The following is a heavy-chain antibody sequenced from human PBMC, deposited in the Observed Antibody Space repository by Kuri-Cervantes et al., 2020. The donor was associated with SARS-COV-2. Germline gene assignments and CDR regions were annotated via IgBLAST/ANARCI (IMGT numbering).Heavy chain of an antibody. CDR2: IGTAGDP. V-gene: IGHV3-13*04. CDR3: AKVAEEDSSGWYPDYYYGMDV. Sequence: GGSLRLSCAASGFTFSSYDMHWVRQATGKGLEWVSAIGTAGDPYYPGSVKGRFTISRENAKNSLYLQMNSLRAGDTAVYYCAKVAEEDSSGWYPDYYYGMDVWGQGTTVTVSS. J-gene: IGHJ6*02. CDR1: GFTFSSYD. D-gene: IGHD6-19*01.